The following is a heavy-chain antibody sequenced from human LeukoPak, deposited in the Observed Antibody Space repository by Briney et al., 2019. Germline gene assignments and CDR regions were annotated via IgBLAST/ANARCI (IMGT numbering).Heavy chain of an antibody. V-gene: IGHV3-30*04. Sequence: GGSLRLSCAASGFIFGDYAMHWVRQAPGKGLEWVAAIAFDDTDRYYIDSVKGRFTISRDDSKNTLYLHMNSLRAEDTAVYYCAGGRDSTQLYFDSWGQGTLVTVSS. CDR3: AGGRDSTQLYFDS. CDR1: GFIFGDYA. CDR2: IAFDDTDR. J-gene: IGHJ4*02. D-gene: IGHD2-15*01.